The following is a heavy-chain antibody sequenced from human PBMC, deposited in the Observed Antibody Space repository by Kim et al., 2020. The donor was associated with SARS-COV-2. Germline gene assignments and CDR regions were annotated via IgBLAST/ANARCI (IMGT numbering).Heavy chain of an antibody. Sequence: SETLSLTCTVSGYSISSGYYWGWIRQPPGKGLEWIGSIYHSGSTYYNPSLKSRVTISVDTSKNQFSLKLSSVTAADTAVYYCARGGYYFVYWGQGTLVTVSS. D-gene: IGHD3-10*01. J-gene: IGHJ4*02. CDR3: ARGGYYFVY. V-gene: IGHV4-38-2*02. CDR2: IYHSGST. CDR1: GYSISSGYY.